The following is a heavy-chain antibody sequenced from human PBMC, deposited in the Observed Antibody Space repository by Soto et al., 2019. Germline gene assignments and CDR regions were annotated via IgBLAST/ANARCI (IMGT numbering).Heavy chain of an antibody. Sequence: LSLTCTVSGGSISSYYWSWILQPPGKGLEWIGYIYYSGSTNYNPSLKSRVTISVDTSKNQFSLKLSSVTAADTAVYYCARGVYSSGWYGVYWFDPWGQGTLVTVSS. D-gene: IGHD6-19*01. CDR3: ARGVYSSGWYGVYWFDP. CDR2: IYYSGST. V-gene: IGHV4-59*01. CDR1: GGSISSYY. J-gene: IGHJ5*02.